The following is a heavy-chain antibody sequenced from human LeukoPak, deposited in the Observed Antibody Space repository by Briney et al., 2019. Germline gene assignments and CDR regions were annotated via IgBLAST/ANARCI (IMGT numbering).Heavy chain of an antibody. CDR2: IYSGGST. V-gene: IGHV3-53*05. Sequence: GGSLRLSCAASGFTVSSDYVSWVRQAPGKGLEWVSVIYSGGSTYYADSVKGQFTISRDKSKNTVYLQMNSLRFEDTAMYYCARNWFDPWGQGTLVTVSS. CDR1: GFTVSSDY. J-gene: IGHJ5*02. CDR3: ARNWFDP.